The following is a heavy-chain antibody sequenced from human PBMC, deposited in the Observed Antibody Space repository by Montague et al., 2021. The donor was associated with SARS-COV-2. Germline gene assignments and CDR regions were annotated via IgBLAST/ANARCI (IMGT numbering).Heavy chain of an antibody. D-gene: IGHD3-3*01. CDR3: ASLSIGGALIRWFDS. CDR1: GYSVTSSY. V-gene: IGHV4-59*02. J-gene: IGHJ5*01. CDR2: ISHSGIT. Sequence: SETLSLTCTVSGYSVTSSYWSWIRQPPGKGLQWIGFISHSGITNYNSFLKSRVAISVNTSKNHFSLKLSSATAAATAVYYCASLSIGGALIRWFDSWGQGTLVTVSS.